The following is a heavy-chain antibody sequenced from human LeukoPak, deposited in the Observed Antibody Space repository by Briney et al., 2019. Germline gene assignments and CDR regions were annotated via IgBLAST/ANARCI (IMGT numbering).Heavy chain of an antibody. J-gene: IGHJ4*02. CDR3: ARELGTIFGVVIAPGPPNFGFRAFDY. CDR1: GFTFSSYA. V-gene: IGHV3-30-3*01. Sequence: SGGSLRLSCAASGFTFSSYAMHWVRQAPGKGLEWVAVISYDGSNKYYADSVKGRFTISRDNSKNTLYLQMNSLRAEDTAVYYCARELGTIFGVVIAPGPPNFGFRAFDYWGQGTLVTVSS. CDR2: ISYDGSNK. D-gene: IGHD3-3*01.